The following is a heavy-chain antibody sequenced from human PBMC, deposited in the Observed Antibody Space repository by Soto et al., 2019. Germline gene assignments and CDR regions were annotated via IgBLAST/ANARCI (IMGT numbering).Heavy chain of an antibody. V-gene: IGHV1-69*08. CDR2: IIPILGIA. J-gene: IGHJ6*03. D-gene: IGHD5-18*01. Sequence: QVQLVQSGAEVKKPGSSVKVSCKASGGTFSSYTITWVRQAPGQGLEWMGRIIPILGIANYAQKFQGRVTITADKSTSTAYMELSSLRSEDTAVSYWARDQQLWLGDYYYYYMDVWGKGTTVTVSS. CDR3: ARDQQLWLGDYYYYYMDV. CDR1: GGTFSSYT.